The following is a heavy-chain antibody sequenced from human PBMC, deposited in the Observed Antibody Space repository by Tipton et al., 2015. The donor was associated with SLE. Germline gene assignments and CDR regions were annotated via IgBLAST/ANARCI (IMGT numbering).Heavy chain of an antibody. Sequence: TLSLTCTVSGDSISTGNYYWSWIRQPAGKGLEWIGRVFAGVTTNYNPSLKSRVTISIDRSKGQFSLNLNSVNAADTAVYYCARGLPAALCPDAFHLWGQVTMFTVSS. CDR1: GDSISTGNYY. V-gene: IGHV4-61*02. CDR2: VFAGVTT. CDR3: ARGLPAALCPDAFHL. D-gene: IGHD2-2*01. J-gene: IGHJ3*01.